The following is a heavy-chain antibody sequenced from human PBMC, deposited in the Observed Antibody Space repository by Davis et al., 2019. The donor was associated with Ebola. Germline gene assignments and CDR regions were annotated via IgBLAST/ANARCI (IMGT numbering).Heavy chain of an antibody. D-gene: IGHD3-3*01. V-gene: IGHV3-7*03. Sequence: GGSLRLSCAASGFTFSSYWMSWVRQAPGKGLEWVANIKQDGSEKYYVDSVKGRFTISRDNAKNSLYLQMNSLKTEDTAVYYCTTDRRRFLRSMDVWGQGTTVTVSS. CDR1: GFTFSSYW. CDR2: IKQDGSEK. J-gene: IGHJ6*02. CDR3: TTDRRRFLRSMDV.